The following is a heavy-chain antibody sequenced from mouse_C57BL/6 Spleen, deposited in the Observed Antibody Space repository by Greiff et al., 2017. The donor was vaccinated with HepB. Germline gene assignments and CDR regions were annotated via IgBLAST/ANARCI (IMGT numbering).Heavy chain of an antibody. CDR1: GFTFSDYG. CDR3: AVNYYGSSYWYFDV. V-gene: IGHV5-17*01. D-gene: IGHD1-1*01. CDR2: ISSGSSTI. Sequence: EVMLVESGGGLVKPGGSLKLSCAASGFTFSDYGMHWVRQAPEKGLEWVAYISSGSSTIYYADTVKGRFTISRDNAKNTLFLQMTSLRSEDTAMYYCAVNYYGSSYWYFDVWGTGTTVTVSS. J-gene: IGHJ1*03.